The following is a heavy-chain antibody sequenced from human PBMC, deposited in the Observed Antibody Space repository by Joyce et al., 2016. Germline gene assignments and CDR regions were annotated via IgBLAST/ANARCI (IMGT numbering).Heavy chain of an antibody. V-gene: IGHV3-21*01. CDR2: LSSSSSYI. D-gene: IGHD2-8*01. CDR3: AGSSYTNGIFDY. CDR1: GFTFSSYS. Sequence: VQLVESGGGLVKPGGSLRLSCAASGFTFSSYSMSWVRQAQGKGMEWVAALSSSSSYIKYTDSVKGRFTIARDNAKNSLYLQMNSLRVEDTAVYYCAGSSYTNGIFDYWGQGTLVTVSS. J-gene: IGHJ4*02.